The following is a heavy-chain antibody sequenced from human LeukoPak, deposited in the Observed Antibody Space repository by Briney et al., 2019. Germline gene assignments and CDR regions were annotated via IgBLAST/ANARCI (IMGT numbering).Heavy chain of an antibody. CDR3: ARAVYGYSSSWYSRYFDY. CDR2: IYYSGST. Sequence: SETLSLTCTVSGGSISSYYWSWIRQPPGKGLEWIGYIYYSGSTNYNPSLKSRVTISVDTSKNQFSLKLSSVTAADTAVYYCARAVYGYSSSWYSRYFDYCGQGTLVTVSS. J-gene: IGHJ4*02. V-gene: IGHV4-59*01. CDR1: GGSISSYY. D-gene: IGHD6-13*01.